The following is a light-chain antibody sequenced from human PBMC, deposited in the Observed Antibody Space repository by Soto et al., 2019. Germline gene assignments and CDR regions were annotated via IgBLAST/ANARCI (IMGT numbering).Light chain of an antibody. CDR3: SSFTTSTSYV. V-gene: IGLV2-14*03. CDR2: DVR. CDR1: SSDVGAYDY. J-gene: IGLJ1*01. Sequence: SALTQPASVSGSPGQSITISCTGTSSDVGAYDYVSWYQQHPGEVPKLMIFDVRDRPSGVSNRFSGSKSGNTASLTISGLQAEDEADYYCSSFTTSTSYVFGTGTKVTVL.